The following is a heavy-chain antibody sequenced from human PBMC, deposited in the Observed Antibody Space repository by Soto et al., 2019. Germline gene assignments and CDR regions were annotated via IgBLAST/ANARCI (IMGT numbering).Heavy chain of an antibody. V-gene: IGHV4-31*03. CDR1: GGSISSGGYY. Sequence: TLSLTCTVSGGSISSGGYYWSWIRQHPGKGPEWIGYIYYSGSTYYNPSLKSRVTISVDTSKNQFSLKLSSVTAADTAVYYCARDRWELLGSNWFDPWGQGTLVTVSS. CDR3: ARDRWELLGSNWFDP. J-gene: IGHJ5*02. D-gene: IGHD1-26*01. CDR2: IYYSGST.